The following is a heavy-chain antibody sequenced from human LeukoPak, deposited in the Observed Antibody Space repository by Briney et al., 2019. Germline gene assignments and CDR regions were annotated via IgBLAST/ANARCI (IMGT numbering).Heavy chain of an antibody. V-gene: IGHV3-30*18. CDR3: AKDTGPPPLGLRYYYYGMDV. Sequence: GGSLRLSCAASGFTLSSYGMHWVRQAPGKGLEWVAVISYDGSNKYYADSVKGRFTISRDNSKNTLYLQMNSLRAEDTAVYYCAKDTGPPPLGLRYYYYGMDVWGQGTTVTVSS. J-gene: IGHJ6*02. CDR2: ISYDGSNK. D-gene: IGHD5-12*01. CDR1: GFTLSSYG.